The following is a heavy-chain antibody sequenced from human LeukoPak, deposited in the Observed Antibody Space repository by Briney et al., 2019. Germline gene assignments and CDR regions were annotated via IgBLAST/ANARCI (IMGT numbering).Heavy chain of an antibody. V-gene: IGHV3-30-3*01. CDR1: GFTFSSYA. Sequence: PGGSLRLSCAASGFTFSSYAMHWVRQAPGKGLEWVAVISYDGSNKYYADSVKGRFTISRDNSKNTLYLQMNSLRAEDTAVYYCARDHPLTYGDNWFDPWGQGTLVTVSS. D-gene: IGHD4-17*01. CDR3: ARDHPLTYGDNWFDP. CDR2: ISYDGSNK. J-gene: IGHJ5*02.